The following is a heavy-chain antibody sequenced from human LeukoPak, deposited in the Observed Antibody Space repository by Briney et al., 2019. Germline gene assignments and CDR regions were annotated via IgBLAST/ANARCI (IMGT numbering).Heavy chain of an antibody. CDR1: GGSISGYY. CDR2: IYFTGST. J-gene: IGHJ4*02. V-gene: IGHV4-59*01. Sequence: PSETLSLTCTVSGGSISGYYWSWIRQTPGKGLEWLGNIYFTGSTKYNPSLKSRVTISLDTSKNQFSLYLSSVTAADTAVYYCARAGVGWLQSMGPFDFWGQGTLVTVSS. CDR3: ARAGVGWLQSMGPFDF. D-gene: IGHD5-24*01.